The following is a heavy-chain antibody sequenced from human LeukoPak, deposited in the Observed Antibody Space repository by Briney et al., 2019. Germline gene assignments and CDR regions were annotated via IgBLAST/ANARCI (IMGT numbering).Heavy chain of an antibody. Sequence: HPGGSLRLSCAASGFTFSSYDMVWVRQAPGKGLEWVSYISGSGNAISYADSVKGRFTISRDNAKNSLYLQMNSLRAEDTAVYYCARDEVGAAAGTLRYWGQGTLVTVSS. CDR1: GFTFSSYD. CDR3: ARDEVGAAAGTLRY. J-gene: IGHJ4*02. D-gene: IGHD6-13*01. V-gene: IGHV3-48*03. CDR2: ISGSGNAI.